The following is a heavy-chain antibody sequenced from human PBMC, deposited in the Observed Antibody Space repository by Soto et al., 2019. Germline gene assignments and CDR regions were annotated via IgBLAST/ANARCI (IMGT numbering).Heavy chain of an antibody. Sequence: EVQLVESGGDLVQPGGSLRLSCAASEFTVTSNYMSWVRQAPGKGLEWVSVIYSGGSTYYADFVKGRFTISRDNSKNTVYLQMNSLRADDTAVYYCARATYCTGGNCLLDYWGQGTLVTVSS. D-gene: IGHD2-15*01. V-gene: IGHV3-53*04. CDR3: ARATYCTGGNCLLDY. J-gene: IGHJ4*02. CDR1: EFTVTSNY. CDR2: IYSGGST.